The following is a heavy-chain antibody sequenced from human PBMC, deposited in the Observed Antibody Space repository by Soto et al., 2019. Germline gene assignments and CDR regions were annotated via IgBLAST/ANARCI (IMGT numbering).Heavy chain of an antibody. D-gene: IGHD6-19*01. CDR3: VKGVAVAGTEDY. CDR2: ISSSSTYK. Sequence: EVQLVESGGGLVTQGGSLRLSCAASGFAFSTHTMNWVRQAPGKGLEWVSSISSSSTYKYYADSVKGRFTISRDNSKNTLYVQMNSLRAEDTAVYYCVKGVAVAGTEDYWGQGTLVTVSS. CDR1: GFAFSTHT. V-gene: IGHV3-21*02. J-gene: IGHJ4*02.